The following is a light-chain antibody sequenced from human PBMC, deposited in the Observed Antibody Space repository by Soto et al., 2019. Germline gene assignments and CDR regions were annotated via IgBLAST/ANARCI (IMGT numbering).Light chain of an antibody. Sequence: EIVMTQSPATLSVSPGERATLSCRASQSVSSNLAWYQQKPGQAPRLLIYGASTRASGVPARFSGIGSGTEFTLTISSLQSEDFAVYYCQDYNNWPPWTFGQGTKV. J-gene: IGKJ1*01. CDR3: QDYNNWPPWT. V-gene: IGKV3-15*01. CDR1: QSVSSN. CDR2: GAS.